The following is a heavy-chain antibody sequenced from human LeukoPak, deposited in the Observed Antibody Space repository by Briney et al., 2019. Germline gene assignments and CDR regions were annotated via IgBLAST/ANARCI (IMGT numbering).Heavy chain of an antibody. CDR3: AREGAYCGGDCYSPGYFQH. Sequence: GGSLRLSCAASGFTFSSYEMNWVRQAPGKGLEWVSYISSSGSTIYYADSVKGRFTISRDNAKNSLYLEMNSLRAEDTAVYYCAREGAYCGGDCYSPGYFQHWGQGTLLTVSS. CDR1: GFTFSSYE. CDR2: ISSSGSTI. J-gene: IGHJ1*01. V-gene: IGHV3-48*03. D-gene: IGHD2-21*02.